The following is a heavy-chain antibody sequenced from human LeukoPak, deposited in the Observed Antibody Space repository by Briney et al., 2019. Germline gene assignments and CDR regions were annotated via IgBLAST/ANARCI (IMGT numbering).Heavy chain of an antibody. CDR3: ARDPGIAAAGGY. CDR2: IYHSGST. CDR1: GYSISSGYY. D-gene: IGHD6-13*01. V-gene: IGHV4-38-2*02. J-gene: IGHJ4*02. Sequence: SETLSLTCTVSGYSISSGYYWGWIRQPPGKGLEWIGSIYHSGSTYYNPSLKSRVAISVDTSKNQFSLKLSSVTAADTAVYYCARDPGIAAAGGYWGQGTLVTVSS.